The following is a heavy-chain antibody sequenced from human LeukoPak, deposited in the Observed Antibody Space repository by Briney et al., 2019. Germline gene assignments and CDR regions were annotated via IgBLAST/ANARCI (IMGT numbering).Heavy chain of an antibody. D-gene: IGHD3-22*01. CDR3: ARVQDYYDSSGYWGYYFDY. CDR2: ISSSSYI. J-gene: IGHJ4*02. Sequence: GGSLRLSCAASGFTFSSYSMNWVRQAPGKGLEWVSSISSSSYIYYADSVKGRFAISRDNAKNSLYLQMNSLRAEDTAVYYCARVQDYYDSSGYWGYYFDYWGQGTLVTVSS. CDR1: GFTFSSYS. V-gene: IGHV3-21*01.